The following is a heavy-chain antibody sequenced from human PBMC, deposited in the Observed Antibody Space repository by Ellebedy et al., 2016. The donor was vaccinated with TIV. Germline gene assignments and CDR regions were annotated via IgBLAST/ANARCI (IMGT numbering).Heavy chain of an antibody. V-gene: IGHV4-39*07. D-gene: IGHD3-16*02. CDR2: IYYSGST. CDR1: GGSISSSSYY. J-gene: IGHJ4*02. Sequence: SETLSLTCTVSGGSISSSSYYWGWIRQPPGKGLEWIGSIYYSGSTYYNPSLKSRVTISVDTSKNQFSLKLSSVTAADTAVYYCARDLVSGDYVWGSYRFDYWGQGTLVTVSS. CDR3: ARDLVSGDYVWGSYRFDY.